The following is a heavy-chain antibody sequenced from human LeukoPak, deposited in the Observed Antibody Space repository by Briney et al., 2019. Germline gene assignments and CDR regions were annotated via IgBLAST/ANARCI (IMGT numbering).Heavy chain of an antibody. Sequence: GGSLRLSCAASGVTVSSNFMSWVRQVPGKGLEWVSAIYSGGTTHYAESVKGRFTISRDNSKNTLYLQMNSLRVEDTAVYYCATEKIPDEHRGAFDVWGQGTMVTVSS. D-gene: IGHD2-21*01. J-gene: IGHJ3*01. CDR1: GVTVSSNF. V-gene: IGHV3-53*01. CDR2: IYSGGTT. CDR3: ATEKIPDEHRGAFDV.